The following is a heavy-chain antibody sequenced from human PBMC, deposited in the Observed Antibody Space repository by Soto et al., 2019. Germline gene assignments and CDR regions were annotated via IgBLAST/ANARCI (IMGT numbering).Heavy chain of an antibody. CDR1: GGSISSYY. V-gene: IGHV4-59*04. CDR3: ARHSGSSYYYYLDV. D-gene: IGHD6-13*01. CDR2: IYYSGST. J-gene: IGHJ6*03. Sequence: PSETLSLTCTVSGGSISSYYWSWIRQPPGKGLEWIGYIYYSGSTYYNPSLKSRVTISVDTSKNQFSLKLSSVTAADTAVYYCARHSGSSYYYYLDVWGKGTTVTVSS.